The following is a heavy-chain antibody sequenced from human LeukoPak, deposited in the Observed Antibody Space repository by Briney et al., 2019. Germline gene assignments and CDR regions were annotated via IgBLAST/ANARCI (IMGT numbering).Heavy chain of an antibody. CDR1: GFTFSIYT. J-gene: IGHJ4*02. Sequence: GGSLRLSCAASGFTFSIYTMNWVRQAPGKGLEWVSGISDSGVSTYYADSVKGRFTISRDNSKNPLYVQMNSLRAEDTAVYYCAKSIDYWGQGTLVTVSS. V-gene: IGHV3-23*01. CDR3: AKSIDY. CDR2: ISDSGVST.